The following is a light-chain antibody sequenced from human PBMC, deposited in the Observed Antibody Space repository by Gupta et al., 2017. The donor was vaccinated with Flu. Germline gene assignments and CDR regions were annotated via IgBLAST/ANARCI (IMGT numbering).Light chain of an antibody. J-gene: IGLJ1*01. CDR3: EAWEDSRHGHYV. Sequence: QSVLAQPPSASGTPGQRVTISCSGSSSNIGSNAVNWYQQVPSAAPKLLIYGNSQRPSGGPDRVSGSKSGTSAALAITGLQADEEADYYCEAWEDSRHGHYVFGTGTRVTVL. CDR1: SSNIGSNA. V-gene: IGLV1-44*01. CDR2: GNS.